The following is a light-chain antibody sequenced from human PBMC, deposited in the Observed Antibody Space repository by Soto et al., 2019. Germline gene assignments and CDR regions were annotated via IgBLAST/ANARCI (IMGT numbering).Light chain of an antibody. CDR1: QSVADK. J-gene: IGKJ4*01. CDR3: QQLSRYPST. CDR2: AAS. V-gene: IGKV3-15*01. Sequence: EVVMTQLPATLSVSPGERVSLSCRASQSVADKLAWYQQKPGKAPRLLIYAASSSTAGIPTRFSGSGSGTDFTLTISSLQPEDFAVYYCQQLSRYPSTFGGGTKVEIK.